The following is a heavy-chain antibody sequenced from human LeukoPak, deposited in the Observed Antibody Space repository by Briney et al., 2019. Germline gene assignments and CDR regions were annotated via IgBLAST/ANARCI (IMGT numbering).Heavy chain of an antibody. CDR2: ISGSGGST. J-gene: IGHJ4*02. CDR1: GCTFSSYA. Sequence: PGGSLRLSCAASGCTFSSYAMSWVRQAPGKGLEWVSAISGSGGSTYYADSVKGPFTISRDNSKNTLYLKMNSLRAAATDVYYCAKERFYYDSRLGFVYWGQGTLVTVSS. D-gene: IGHD3-22*01. CDR3: AKERFYYDSRLGFVY. V-gene: IGHV3-23*01.